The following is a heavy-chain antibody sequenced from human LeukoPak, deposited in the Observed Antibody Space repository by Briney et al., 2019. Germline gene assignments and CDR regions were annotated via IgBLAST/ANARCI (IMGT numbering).Heavy chain of an antibody. J-gene: IGHJ4*02. D-gene: IGHD3-10*01. CDR1: GFTFSDYW. CDR3: AVGSYYFDY. Sequence: PGGSLRLSCAASGFTFSDYWMHWVRQVPGRGLMGVSLVDNYGNPKFYADSVKGRFTISRDNAKNSLYLQMNSLRAEDTAVYYCAVGSYYFDYWGQGTLVTVSS. CDR2: VDNYGNPK. V-gene: IGHV3-74*01.